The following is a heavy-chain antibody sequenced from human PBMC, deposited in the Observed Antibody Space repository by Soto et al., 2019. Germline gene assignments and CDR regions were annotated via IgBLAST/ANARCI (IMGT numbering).Heavy chain of an antibody. CDR2: VSTSSGYI. CDR3: AGRVAAGGGMDV. CDR1: GFTFSSVG. J-gene: IGHJ6*02. Sequence: EVQLVESGGGLVKPGGSLRLSCAASGFTFSSVGLNWVRQAPGKGLEWVASVSTSSGYIHYADSAKGRFTISRDNANNSPFLQMNSLRVEDTAVYYCAGRVAAGGGMDVWGQGTTVTVSS. V-gene: IGHV3-21*01. D-gene: IGHD6-13*01.